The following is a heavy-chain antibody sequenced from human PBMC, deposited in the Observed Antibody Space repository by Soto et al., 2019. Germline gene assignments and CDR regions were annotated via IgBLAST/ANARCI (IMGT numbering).Heavy chain of an antibody. V-gene: IGHV4-59*01. D-gene: IGHD3-10*01. CDR1: GGSLSNYY. CDR3: ARTHYYNSNWYFYY. Sequence: QVQLQESGPGLVQPSETLSLTCTVSGGSLSNYYWSWIRQPPGRGLEWIGYIYYSGSTNYNPSLKSRVTISVDTSKNQFSLQLTSVTAADTAVYFCARTHYYNSNWYFYYWGQGTLVTVSS. J-gene: IGHJ4*02. CDR2: IYYSGST.